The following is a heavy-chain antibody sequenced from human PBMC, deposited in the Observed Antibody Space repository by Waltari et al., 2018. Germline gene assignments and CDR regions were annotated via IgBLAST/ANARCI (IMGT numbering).Heavy chain of an antibody. CDR3: ATYIGASVGTAAFDV. CDR1: GVSITSNRHY. Sequence: QLQLQESGPRLVRPSETLSLICRVSGVSITSNRHYWAWIRQSPGQGLEWSGTVSYSGTTYSSPSLKGRVSVSRDTSKNQVSLILGSVTAADMAVYYCATYIGASVGTAAFDVWGQGTMVTVSS. CDR2: VSYSGTT. V-gene: IGHV4-39*01. J-gene: IGHJ3*01. D-gene: IGHD5-12*01.